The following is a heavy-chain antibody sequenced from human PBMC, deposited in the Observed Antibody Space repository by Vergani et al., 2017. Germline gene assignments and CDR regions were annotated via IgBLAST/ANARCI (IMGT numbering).Heavy chain of an antibody. CDR2: IYPGDSDT. J-gene: IGHJ5*02. Sequence: EVQLVQSGAEVKKPGESLKISCKGSGYSFTSYWIGWVRQMPGKGLEWMGIIYPGDSDTRYSPSFQGQVTISADKSISTAYLQWSSLKASDTAMYYCARKIDWQLSKTSRSRHNWFDPGGQGTLVTVSS. V-gene: IGHV5-51*03. CDR1: GYSFTSYW. CDR3: ARKIDWQLSKTSRSRHNWFDP. D-gene: IGHD6-6*01.